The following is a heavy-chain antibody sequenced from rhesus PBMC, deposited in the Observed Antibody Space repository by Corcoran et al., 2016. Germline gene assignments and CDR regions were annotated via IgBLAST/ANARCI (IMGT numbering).Heavy chain of an antibody. V-gene: IGHV3-136*01. Sequence: EVQLVESGGGLVQPGGSLRLSCAASGFTFSSYDMSWVRKSLGKGLEWVSYISYPGKTIYYADSVNGRFTISRDNAKYSLSLQLSSLRAEDTAVYYCTSNTVTFFDYWGQGVLVTVSS. D-gene: IGHD4-23*01. CDR3: TSNTVTFFDY. CDR1: GFTFSSYD. J-gene: IGHJ4*01. CDR2: ISYPGKTI.